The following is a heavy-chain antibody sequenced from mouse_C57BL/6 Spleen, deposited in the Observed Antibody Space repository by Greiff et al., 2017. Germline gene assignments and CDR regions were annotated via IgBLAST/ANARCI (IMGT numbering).Heavy chain of an antibody. V-gene: IGHV1-18*01. CDR2: INPNNGGP. CDR1: GYTFTDYN. Sequence: VQLQQSGPELVKPGASVKISCKASGYTFTDYNMDWVKQSHGKSLEWIGDINPNNGGPIYNQKFKGKATLTVDKSSSTAYLELRSLTSEDTAVYYCARGVTGGFAYWGQGTLVTVSA. D-gene: IGHD2-2*01. CDR3: ARGVTGGFAY. J-gene: IGHJ3*01.